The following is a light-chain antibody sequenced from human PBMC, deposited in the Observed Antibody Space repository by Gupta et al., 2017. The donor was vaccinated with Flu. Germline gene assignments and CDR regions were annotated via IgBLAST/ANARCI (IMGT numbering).Light chain of an antibody. Sequence: QGASLKPCDAAWYQLNPRHAPLLVIYAKDYRPSWSPDRFSGYSSGNTASLTMTGAQADDEADYFCNSRDSSGSHWVFGGGTKLSVL. CDR1: SLKPCD. CDR3: NSRDSSGSHWV. CDR2: AKD. J-gene: IGLJ3*02. V-gene: IGLV3-19*01.